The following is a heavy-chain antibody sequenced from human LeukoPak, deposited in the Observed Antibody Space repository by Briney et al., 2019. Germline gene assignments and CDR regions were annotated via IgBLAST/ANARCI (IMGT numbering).Heavy chain of an antibody. V-gene: IGHV3-21*01. J-gene: IGHJ4*02. CDR1: GFTFSSYS. D-gene: IGHD6-6*01. CDR2: ISVSSSYK. Sequence: PGGSLRLSCAASGFTFSSYSMNWVRQAPGKGLEWVSCISVSSSYKYYADSVKGRFTISRDDAENSLYLQMNSLRAEDTAVYYCARDEYSSSPGYFDYWSQGTLVTVSS. CDR3: ARDEYSSSPGYFDY.